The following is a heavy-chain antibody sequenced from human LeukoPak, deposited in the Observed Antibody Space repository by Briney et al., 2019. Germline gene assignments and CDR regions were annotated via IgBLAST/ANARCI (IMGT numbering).Heavy chain of an antibody. CDR2: INHSGST. D-gene: IGHD6-13*01. V-gene: IGHV4-34*01. Sequence: PSETLSLTCAVYGGPFSVYYWSWIRQPPGKGLEWIGEINHSGSTNYNPSLKSRVTISVDTSKNQFSLKLSSVTAADTAVYYCATRRSIAAAGRYYYYYMDVWGKGTTVTVSS. J-gene: IGHJ6*03. CDR3: ATRRSIAAAGRYYYYYMDV. CDR1: GGPFSVYY.